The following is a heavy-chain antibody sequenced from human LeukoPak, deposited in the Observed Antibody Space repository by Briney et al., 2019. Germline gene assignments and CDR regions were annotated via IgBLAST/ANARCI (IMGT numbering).Heavy chain of an antibody. CDR2: ISDSGGST. J-gene: IGHJ4*02. D-gene: IGHD2-8*01. CDR3: AKDTSIGRYCTNGVCSPFDY. V-gene: IGHV3-23*01. CDR1: GFTLSRYA. Sequence: GGSLRLSCVASGFTLSRYAMSWVRQAPGKGLEWVSAISDSGGSTYDADSVKGRLTISRDNSKNTLYLQMNSLRAEDTAVYYCAKDTSIGRYCTNGVCSPFDYWGQGTLVTVSS.